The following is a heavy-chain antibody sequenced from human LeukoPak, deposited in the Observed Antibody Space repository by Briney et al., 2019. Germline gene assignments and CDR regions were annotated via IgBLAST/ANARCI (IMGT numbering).Heavy chain of an antibody. CDR2: IYPGDYDT. CDR1: GSRFTSNW. J-gene: IGHJ4*02. CDR3: AYGKYYFDY. V-gene: IGHV5-51*01. Sequence: GESLKISCKGSGSRFTSNWIAGVRQMPGKGLEWMGIIYPGDYDTRYSASFQGQVTISADNSISTAYLQWSSLRASDTAIYFCAYGKYYFDYWGQGTLVTVSS. D-gene: IGHD3-16*01.